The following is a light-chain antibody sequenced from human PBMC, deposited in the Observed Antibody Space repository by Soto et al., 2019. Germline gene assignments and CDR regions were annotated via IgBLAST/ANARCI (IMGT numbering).Light chain of an antibody. CDR2: EVS. V-gene: IGLV2-8*01. CDR1: SSDVGGYNY. J-gene: IGLJ3*02. Sequence: QSALTQPPSASGSRGQSVTISCTGTSSDVGGYNYVSWYQQHPGKAPKLMIYEVSKRPSGVPDRFSGSKSGNTASLTVSGLQPEDEADYYCSSYAGSNNLGVFGGGTKLPVL. CDR3: SSYAGSNNLGV.